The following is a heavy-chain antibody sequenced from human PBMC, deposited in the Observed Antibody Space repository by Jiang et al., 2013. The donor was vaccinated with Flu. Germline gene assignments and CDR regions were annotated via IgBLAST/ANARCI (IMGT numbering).Heavy chain of an antibody. J-gene: IGHJ4*02. CDR2: MSSDGNNE. CDR1: GFAFSKFG. Sequence: QLVESGGGVVQPGGSLRLSCAASGFAFSKFGMHWVRQAPGKGLEWVAIMSSDGNNEYYADPVKGRFTISRDNSKNTLYLQMNSLRTDDTAVYFCTKGSGIYYRSPDYWGQGTLVTVSS. D-gene: IGHD3-3*01. CDR3: TKGSGIYYRSPDY. V-gene: IGHV3-30*18.